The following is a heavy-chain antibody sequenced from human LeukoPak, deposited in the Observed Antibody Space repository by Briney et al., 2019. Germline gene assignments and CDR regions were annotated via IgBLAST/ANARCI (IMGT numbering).Heavy chain of an antibody. D-gene: IGHD2-21*02. Sequence: GESLKISCAASGFTFSSYSMNWVRQAPGKGLEWVSSITTSSSYIYYADSVKGRFTISRDNAKNSLYLQMNSLRAEDTAVYYCARDGGDSGFDPWGQGTLVTVSS. CDR1: GFTFSSYS. CDR2: ITTSSSYI. V-gene: IGHV3-21*01. CDR3: ARDGGDSGFDP. J-gene: IGHJ5*02.